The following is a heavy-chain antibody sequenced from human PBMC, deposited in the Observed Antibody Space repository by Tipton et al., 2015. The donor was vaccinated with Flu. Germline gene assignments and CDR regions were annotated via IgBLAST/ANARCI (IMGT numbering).Heavy chain of an antibody. CDR1: GYSFTSYW. Sequence: QLVQSGAEAKKPGESLKISCKGSGYSFTSYWIGWVRQMPGKGLEWMGIIYPGDSDTRYSPSFQGQVTISADKSISTAYLQWSSLKASDTAMYYCARLEGAIAVAGWYYYYMDVWGKGTTVTVSS. D-gene: IGHD6-19*01. CDR3: ARLEGAIAVAGWYYYYMDV. CDR2: IYPGDSDT. J-gene: IGHJ6*03. V-gene: IGHV5-51*01.